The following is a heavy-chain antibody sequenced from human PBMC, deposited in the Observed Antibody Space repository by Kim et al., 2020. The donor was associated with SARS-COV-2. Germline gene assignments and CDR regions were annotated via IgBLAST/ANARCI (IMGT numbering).Heavy chain of an antibody. CDR3: AREQDP. V-gene: IGHV3-33*01. Sequence: YDGSNKYYADSVKGRFTISRDNSKNTLYLQMNSLRAEDTAVYYCAREQDPWGQGTLVTVSS. J-gene: IGHJ5*02. CDR2: YDGSNK.